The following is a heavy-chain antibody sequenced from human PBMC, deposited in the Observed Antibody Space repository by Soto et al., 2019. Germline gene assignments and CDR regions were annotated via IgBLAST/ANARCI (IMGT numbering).Heavy chain of an antibody. CDR2: IRNKTFGGTA. V-gene: IGHV3-49*01. CDR1: GFTFGHYA. D-gene: IGHD3-3*01. Sequence: GGSLRLSCTGSGFTFGHYAMTWFRQSPGKGLEWLDFIRNKTFGGTAEYTASVKGRLTISRDESKSIAYLQMNNLKAEDTAVYYCTPDFWSGIYSPDGMDVWGQGTTVTVSS. J-gene: IGHJ6*02. CDR3: TPDFWSGIYSPDGMDV.